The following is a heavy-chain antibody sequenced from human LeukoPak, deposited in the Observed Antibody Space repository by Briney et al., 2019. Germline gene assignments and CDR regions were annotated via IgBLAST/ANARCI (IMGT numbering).Heavy chain of an antibody. D-gene: IGHD2-15*01. CDR1: GYTFTSYD. Sequence: ASVKVSCKASGYTFTSYDINWVRQATGQGLEWMGWMKPNSGNTGYAQKFQGRVTMTRNTSISTAYMELSSLRSEDTAVYYCARALVVAATLNWFDPWGQGTLVTVSS. CDR2: MKPNSGNT. V-gene: IGHV1-8*01. J-gene: IGHJ5*02. CDR3: ARALVVAATLNWFDP.